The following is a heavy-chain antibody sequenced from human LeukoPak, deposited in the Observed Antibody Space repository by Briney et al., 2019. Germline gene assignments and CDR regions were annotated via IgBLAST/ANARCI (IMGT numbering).Heavy chain of an antibody. Sequence: PGGSLRLSCAASGFTVSSNYMSWVRQAPGKGLEWVSVIYSGGSTYYADSVKGRFTISRDNSKNTLYLQMNSLRAEDTAVYYCARGRVPAATTSAFDYWGQGTLVTVSS. CDR1: GFTVSSNY. CDR3: ARGRVPAATTSAFDY. CDR2: IYSGGST. V-gene: IGHV3-53*01. J-gene: IGHJ4*02. D-gene: IGHD2-2*01.